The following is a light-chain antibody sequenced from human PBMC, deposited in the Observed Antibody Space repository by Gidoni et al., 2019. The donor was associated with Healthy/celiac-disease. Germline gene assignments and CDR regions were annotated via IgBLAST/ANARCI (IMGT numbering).Light chain of an antibody. Sequence: ELALTQSPGTLSSSPGERATLSCRASQSVSSSYLAWYQQKPGQAPRLLIYGASSRATGIPDRFSGSGSGTDFTLTISRLEPEDFAVYYCQQYGSSMCSFGQGTKLEIK. CDR2: GAS. V-gene: IGKV3-20*01. CDR1: QSVSSSY. J-gene: IGKJ2*04. CDR3: QQYGSSMCS.